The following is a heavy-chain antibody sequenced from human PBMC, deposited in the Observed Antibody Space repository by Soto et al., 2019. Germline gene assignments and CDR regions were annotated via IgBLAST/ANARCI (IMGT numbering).Heavy chain of an antibody. CDR3: AKDIVVVVAATTSGAFDI. V-gene: IGHV3-30*18. Sequence: GGSLRLSCAASGFTFSSYGMHWVRQAPGKGLEWVAVISYDGSNKYYADSVKGRFTISRDNSKNTLYLQMNSLRAEDTAVYYCAKDIVVVVAATTSGAFDIWGQGTMVTVSS. CDR2: ISYDGSNK. D-gene: IGHD2-15*01. CDR1: GFTFSSYG. J-gene: IGHJ3*02.